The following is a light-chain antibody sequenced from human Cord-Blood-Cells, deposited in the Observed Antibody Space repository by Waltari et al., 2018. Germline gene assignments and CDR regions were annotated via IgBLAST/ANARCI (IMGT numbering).Light chain of an antibody. CDR1: SSDVGGYNY. Sequence: QSALTQPRSVSGSPGQSVTISCTGTSSDVGGYNYVSWYQQHPSKAPKPMIYDVSKRPSAVPDLFSVLKSGHPPSLTISDLQAEHETDSDCCSYAGSDTFVVFGGATKLTVL. J-gene: IGLJ2*01. V-gene: IGLV2-11*01. CDR2: DVS. CDR3: CSYAGSDTFVV.